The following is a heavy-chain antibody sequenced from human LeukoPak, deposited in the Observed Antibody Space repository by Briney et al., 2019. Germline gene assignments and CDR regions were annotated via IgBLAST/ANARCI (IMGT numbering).Heavy chain of an antibody. J-gene: IGHJ3*02. CDR2: ISGGGGST. CDR3: ARAYSGSLTTFDI. D-gene: IGHD1-26*01. V-gene: IGHV3-23*01. CDR1: GFTFSNYA. Sequence: GGSLRLSCAASGFTFSNYAMSWVRQAPGKGLEWVSAISGGGGSTYYADSVKGRFTISKDISKSTLYVQMNSLRADDTAVYYCARAYSGSLTTFDIWGQGTVVTVSS.